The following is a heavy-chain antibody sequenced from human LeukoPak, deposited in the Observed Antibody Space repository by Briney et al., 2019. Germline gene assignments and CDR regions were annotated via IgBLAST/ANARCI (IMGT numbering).Heavy chain of an antibody. J-gene: IGHJ4*02. V-gene: IGHV3-48*03. D-gene: IGHD2-15*01. CDR1: GFTFSSYE. Sequence: GGSLRLSCAASGFTFSSYEMNWVRQAPGKGLEWVSYISSSGSTIYYADSVKGRFTIPRDNAKNTLSLQMNSLRTEDTAVYYCAREVCIGGSCSVFDYWGQGTLVTVSS. CDR3: AREVCIGGSCSVFDY. CDR2: ISSSGSTI.